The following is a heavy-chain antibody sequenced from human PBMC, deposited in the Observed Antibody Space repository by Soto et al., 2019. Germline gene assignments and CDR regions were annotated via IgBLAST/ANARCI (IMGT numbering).Heavy chain of an antibody. V-gene: IGHV3-53*01. CDR3: AREAPMDV. Sequence: GGSLRLSCAASGFTVSSKYMSWVRQAPGKGLEWISVIWSAGLIYYADSVRGRFTISRDISKNILYLEMTSLRADDTAVYYCAREAPMDVWGQGTTVTVYS. CDR2: IWSAGLI. CDR1: GFTVSSKY. J-gene: IGHJ6*02.